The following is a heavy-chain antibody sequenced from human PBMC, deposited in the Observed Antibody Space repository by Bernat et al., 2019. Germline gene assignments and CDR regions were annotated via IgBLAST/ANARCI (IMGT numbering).Heavy chain of an antibody. J-gene: IGHJ5*02. D-gene: IGHD4-17*01. CDR2: IYNTGRT. V-gene: IGHV4-59*08. Sequence: QVQLQESGPGLVKPSETLSLACTVSGGSISSYYWSWIRQSPGKGLECIGYIYNTGRTNYNPSLKGRVTISVDTSKNQFSLTLTSVTAADTAVYYCASLYGDYDWFDPWGQGTLVTVSS. CDR1: GGSISSYY. CDR3: ASLYGDYDWFDP.